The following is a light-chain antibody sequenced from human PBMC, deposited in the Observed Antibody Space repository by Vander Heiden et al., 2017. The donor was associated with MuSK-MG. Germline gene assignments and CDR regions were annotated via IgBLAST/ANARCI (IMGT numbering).Light chain of an antibody. V-gene: IGKV3-20*01. CDR1: QSGSSSY. Sequence: IALTPSPGPLSLSPGERATLSCRASQSGSSSYLAWYQQKPGQAPRLLIYGASSRATGIPDRFSDSGSGTDFTLTISRLEPEDFAVYYCQQYGSAPWTFGQGTKVEIK. CDR3: QQYGSAPWT. CDR2: GAS. J-gene: IGKJ1*01.